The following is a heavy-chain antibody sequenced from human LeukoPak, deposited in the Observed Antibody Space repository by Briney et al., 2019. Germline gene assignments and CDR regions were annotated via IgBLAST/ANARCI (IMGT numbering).Heavy chain of an antibody. V-gene: IGHV3-30-3*01. CDR2: ISYDGSNK. CDR3: ARSEHIVVVTSTPASY. Sequence: GGSLRLSCAASGFTFSSYAMHWVRQAPGKGLEWVAVISYDGSNKYYADSVEGRFTISRDNSKNTVFMEMNSLKPEDTALYYCARSEHIVVVTSTPASYWGQGTLVTVSS. J-gene: IGHJ4*02. CDR1: GFTFSSYA. D-gene: IGHD2-21*02.